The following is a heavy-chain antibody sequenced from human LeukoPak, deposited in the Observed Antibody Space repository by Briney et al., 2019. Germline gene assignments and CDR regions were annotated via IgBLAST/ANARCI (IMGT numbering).Heavy chain of an antibody. D-gene: IGHD6-19*01. CDR3: ARGAAVAARRYFDL. V-gene: IGHV4-34*01. Sequence: SETLSLTCAVYTGSFSAHYWSWIRQSPGKGLEWIGDIYHSGDTNCNPSLKSRVTISVDTSKNQFSLKLSSVTAADTAVYYCARGAAVAARRYFDLWGRGTLVTVSS. J-gene: IGHJ2*01. CDR2: IYHSGDT. CDR1: TGSFSAHY.